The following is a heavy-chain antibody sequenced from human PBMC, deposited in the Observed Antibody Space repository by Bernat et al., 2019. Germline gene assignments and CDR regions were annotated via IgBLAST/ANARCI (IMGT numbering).Heavy chain of an antibody. Sequence: QVQLVESGGGVVQPGRSLRLSCAASGFTFSSYGMHWVRQAPGKGLEWVAVIWYDGSNKYYADSVKGRFTISRDNSKNTLYLQMNSLSAEDTAVYYCARGGGIGSGWYFDYWGQGTLVTVSS. D-gene: IGHD6-19*01. J-gene: IGHJ4*02. CDR3: ARGGGIGSGWYFDY. CDR2: IWYDGSNK. CDR1: GFTFSSYG. V-gene: IGHV3-33*01.